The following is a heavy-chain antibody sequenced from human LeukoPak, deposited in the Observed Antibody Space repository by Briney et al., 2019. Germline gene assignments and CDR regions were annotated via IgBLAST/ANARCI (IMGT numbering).Heavy chain of an antibody. CDR1: GFTVSSNY. CDR2: IYSGGTT. Sequence: RPGGSLRLSCAASGFTVSSNYMSWVRQAPGKGLEWVSVIYSGGTTYYADSVKGRFTISRDHSKNTLYLQMDSLRAEDTAVYYCARGVDGYGFDIWGQGTTVTVSS. D-gene: IGHD3-10*01. J-gene: IGHJ3*02. V-gene: IGHV3-53*01. CDR3: ARGVDGYGFDI.